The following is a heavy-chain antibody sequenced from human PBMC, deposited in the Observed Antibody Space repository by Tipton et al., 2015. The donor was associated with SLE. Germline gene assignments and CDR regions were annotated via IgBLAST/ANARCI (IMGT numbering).Heavy chain of an antibody. CDR2: IYTSGST. V-gene: IGHV4-4*07. CDR3: ARDHNTAVAGRVGAFDI. J-gene: IGHJ3*02. CDR1: GGSISSYY. Sequence: TLSLTCTVSGGSISSYYWSWIRQPAGKGLEWIGRIYTSGSTNYNPSLKSRVTISVDTSKNQFSLKLSSVTAADTAVYYCARDHNTAVAGRVGAFDIWGQGTMVTVSS. D-gene: IGHD6-19*01.